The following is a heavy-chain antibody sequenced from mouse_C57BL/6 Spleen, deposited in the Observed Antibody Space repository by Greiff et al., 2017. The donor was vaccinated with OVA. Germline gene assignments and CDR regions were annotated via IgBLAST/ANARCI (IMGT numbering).Heavy chain of an antibody. Sequence: EVMLVESEGGLVQPGSSMKLSCTASGFTFSDYYMAWVRQVPEKGLEWVANINYDGSSTYYLDSLKSRFIISRDNAKNILYLQMSSLKSEDTATYYCARDIAGTFAYWGQGTLVTVSA. V-gene: IGHV5-16*01. J-gene: IGHJ3*01. CDR2: INYDGSST. CDR3: ARDIAGTFAY. D-gene: IGHD4-1*01. CDR1: GFTFSDYY.